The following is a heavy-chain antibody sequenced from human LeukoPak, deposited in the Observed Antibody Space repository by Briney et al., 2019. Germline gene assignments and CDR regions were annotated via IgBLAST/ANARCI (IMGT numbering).Heavy chain of an antibody. D-gene: IGHD6-6*01. J-gene: IGHJ6*03. CDR3: ARDFSSSSAVYYYYYMDV. CDR1: GGSFSGYY. Sequence: PSETLSLTCAVYGGSFSGYYWSWIRQPPGKGLEWIGEINHSGSTNYNPSLKSRVTISVDTSKNQFSLKLSSVTAADTAVYYCARDFSSSSAVYYYYYMDVWGKGTTVTVSS. CDR2: INHSGST. V-gene: IGHV4-34*01.